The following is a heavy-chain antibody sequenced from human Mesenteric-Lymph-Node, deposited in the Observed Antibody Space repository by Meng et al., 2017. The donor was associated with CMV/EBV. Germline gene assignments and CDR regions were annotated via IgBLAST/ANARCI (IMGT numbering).Heavy chain of an antibody. V-gene: IGHV3-64*02. J-gene: IGHJ6*02. CDR2: ISSNGDNT. CDR3: ARGLKTSYYGMDV. CDR1: GFTFSRYT. D-gene: IGHD3-16*01. Sequence: GESLKISCGASGFTFSRYTMHWVRQAPGKGLEYVSAISSNGDNTYYADSVRGRFTISRDNSKNTLYLQMGSLRAEDMALYYCARGLKTSYYGMDVWGQGTTVTVSS.